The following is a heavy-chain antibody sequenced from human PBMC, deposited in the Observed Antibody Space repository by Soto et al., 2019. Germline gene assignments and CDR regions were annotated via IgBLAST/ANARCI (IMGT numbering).Heavy chain of an antibody. J-gene: IGHJ2*01. CDR2: MDYSGST. V-gene: IGHV4-39*01. CDR3: ARHSSSWYVGWYFDL. CDR1: GGSISSSSYY. Sequence: SETLSLTCTVSGGSISSSSYYWGWIRQPPGKGLEWIGSMDYSGSTYYNPSLKSRVTISVDTSKNQFSLKLSSVTATDTAVYYCARHSSSWYVGWYFDLWGRGTLVTVSS. D-gene: IGHD6-13*01.